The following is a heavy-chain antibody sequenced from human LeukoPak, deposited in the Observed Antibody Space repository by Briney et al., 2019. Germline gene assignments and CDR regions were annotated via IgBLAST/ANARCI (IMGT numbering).Heavy chain of an antibody. CDR2: IYHSGST. CDR1: GGSISSGGYS. J-gene: IGHJ4*02. V-gene: IGHV4-30-2*01. CDR3: ARLRDYGDPLFDY. D-gene: IGHD4-17*01. Sequence: SETLSLTCAVSGGSISSGGYSWSWIRQPPGKGLEWIGYIYHSGSTYYNPSLKSRVTISVDTSKNQFSLKLSSVTAADTAVYYCARLRDYGDPLFDYWGQGTLVTVSS.